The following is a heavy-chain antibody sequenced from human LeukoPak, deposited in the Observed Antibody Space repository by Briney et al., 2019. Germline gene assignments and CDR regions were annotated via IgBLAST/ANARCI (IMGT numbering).Heavy chain of an antibody. Sequence: GGSLRLSCAASGFTFSNYWMSWVRQAPGKGLEWVANIKQDGSEKYYVGSVKGRFTISRDNAKNSLYLEMNSLTAEDTAVYYCARERPAAASAFELWGQGTRVTVSS. V-gene: IGHV3-7*01. D-gene: IGHD6-13*01. CDR2: IKQDGSEK. J-gene: IGHJ3*01. CDR3: ARERPAAASAFEL. CDR1: GFTFSNYW.